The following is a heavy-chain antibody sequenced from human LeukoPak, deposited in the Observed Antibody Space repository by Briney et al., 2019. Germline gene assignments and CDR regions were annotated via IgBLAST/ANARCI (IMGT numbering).Heavy chain of an antibody. Sequence: GGSLRLSCAASGFTFSSYAMHWVRQAPGKGLEWVAVISYDGSNKYYADSVKGRFTISRDNSQNTLYLQMHSLRAEDTAVYYCARSSGYYYYFDYWGQGTLVTVSS. V-gene: IGHV3-30-3*01. CDR1: GFTFSSYA. D-gene: IGHD3-22*01. J-gene: IGHJ4*02. CDR3: ARSSGYYYYFDY. CDR2: ISYDGSNK.